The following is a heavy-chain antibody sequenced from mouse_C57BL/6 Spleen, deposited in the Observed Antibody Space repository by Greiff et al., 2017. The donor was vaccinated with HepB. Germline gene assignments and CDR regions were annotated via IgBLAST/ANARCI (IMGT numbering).Heavy chain of an antibody. CDR3: ARQDDYDGGYFDV. CDR2: ISKGGGST. D-gene: IGHD2-4*01. CDR1: GFTFSDYY. Sequence: EVKLMESGGGLVQPGGSLKLSCAASGFTFSDYYMYWVRQTPEKRLEWVAYISKGGGSTYYPDTVKGRFTISRDNAKNTLYLQMSRLKSEDTAMYYCARQDDYDGGYFDVWGTGTTVTVSS. V-gene: IGHV5-12*01. J-gene: IGHJ1*03.